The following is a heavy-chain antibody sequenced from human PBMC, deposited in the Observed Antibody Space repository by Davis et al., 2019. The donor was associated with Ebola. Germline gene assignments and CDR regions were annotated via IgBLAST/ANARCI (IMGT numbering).Heavy chain of an antibody. V-gene: IGHV4-59*01. CDR2: IHSSGST. J-gene: IGHJ6*02. Sequence: SETLSLTCTVSAGSTSSYYWSWIRQPPGKGLEWIGSIHSSGSTNYNPSLKSRVTITVDTSKNQFSLKLSSVTAAATAVYYFARGGGRWYGVGYYYYYGMDVWGQGTTVTVSS. CDR3: ARGGGRWYGVGYYYYYGMDV. CDR1: AGSTSSYY. D-gene: IGHD6-13*01.